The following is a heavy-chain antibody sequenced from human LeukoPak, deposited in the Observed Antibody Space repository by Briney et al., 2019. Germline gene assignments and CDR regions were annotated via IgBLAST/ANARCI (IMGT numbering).Heavy chain of an antibody. V-gene: IGHV4-34*01. Sequence: SETLSLTCAVSGGSFSGYYWTWIRQPPGKGLEWIGEINHSGSTNYNPSLKSRVTISVDTSKNQFSLKLSSVTAADTAVYYCARLAMIVVGLYGMDVWGQGTTVTVSS. CDR3: ARLAMIVVGLYGMDV. CDR2: INHSGST. CDR1: GGSFSGYY. J-gene: IGHJ6*02. D-gene: IGHD3-22*01.